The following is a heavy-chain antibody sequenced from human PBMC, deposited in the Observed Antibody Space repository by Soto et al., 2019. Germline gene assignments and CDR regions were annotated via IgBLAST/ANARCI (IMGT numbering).Heavy chain of an antibody. CDR3: ARHWVGATSHLRY. V-gene: IGHV4-39*01. CDR1: GGYISSSSYY. CDR2: IYYSGST. Sequence: PXETLSRILTVSGGYISSSSYYLGWIRQPPGKGLEWIWSIYYSGSTYYNPSLKSRVTIYVDTSKNQFSLKLSSVTAADTAVYYCARHWVGATSHLRYWGQGTLVTVSS. D-gene: IGHD1-26*01. J-gene: IGHJ4*02.